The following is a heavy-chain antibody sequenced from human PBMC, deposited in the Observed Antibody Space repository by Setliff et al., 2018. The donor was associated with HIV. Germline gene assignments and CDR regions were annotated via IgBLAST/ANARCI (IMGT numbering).Heavy chain of an antibody. Sequence: GGSLRLSCAASGFTFSNYGMNWVRQAPGKGLEWVAFIRFDGYNKYYADSVKGRFTISRDNSKNTLYLQMNSLGADDKAVYYCAKVRLMFLDDAFDIWGQGTMVTVSS. CDR2: IRFDGYNK. CDR1: GFTFSNYG. V-gene: IGHV3-30*02. J-gene: IGHJ3*02. D-gene: IGHD5-12*01. CDR3: AKVRLMFLDDAFDI.